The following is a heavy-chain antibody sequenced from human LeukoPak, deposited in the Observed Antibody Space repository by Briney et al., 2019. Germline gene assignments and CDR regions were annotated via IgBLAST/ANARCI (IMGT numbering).Heavy chain of an antibody. V-gene: IGHV4-39*07. D-gene: IGHD6-6*01. CDR3: ARRRRYSSSSAEFDY. Sequence: SETLSLTCTVSDGSISSSGYYWGWIRPPPGKGLEWIGSFYYSGSTYYNPSHKSRVTISVDTSKNQYSLKLSSVTAADTAVYYRARRRRYSSSSAEFDYWGQGTLLTVSS. J-gene: IGHJ4*02. CDR1: DGSISSSGYY. CDR2: FYYSGST.